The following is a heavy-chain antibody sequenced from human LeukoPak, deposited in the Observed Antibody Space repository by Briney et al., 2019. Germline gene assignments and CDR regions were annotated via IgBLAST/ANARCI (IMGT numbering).Heavy chain of an antibody. J-gene: IGHJ4*02. CDR3: ARNPWFDWSRPYFDY. CDR1: GFTFSSYG. Sequence: PGGSLRLSCAASGFTFSSYGMHWVRQAPGKGLEWVAVIWYDGSNKYYADSVEGRFTISRDNSKNTLYLQMNSLRAEDTAVYYCARNPWFDWSRPYFDYWGQGTLVTVSS. CDR2: IWYDGSNK. V-gene: IGHV3-33*01. D-gene: IGHD3-9*01.